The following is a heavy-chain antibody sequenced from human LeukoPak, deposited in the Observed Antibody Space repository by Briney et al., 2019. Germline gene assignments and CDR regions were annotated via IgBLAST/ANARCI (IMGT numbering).Heavy chain of an antibody. CDR3: AGSYSGYDYPDWFDP. J-gene: IGHJ5*02. V-gene: IGHV1-69*05. CDR1: GGTFSSYA. Sequence: GSSVKVSCKASGGTFSSYAISWVRQAPGQGLEWMGGIIPIFGTANYAQKFQGRVTITTDESTSTAYMELSSLRSEDTAVYYCAGSYSGYDYPDWFDPWGQGTLVTVSS. D-gene: IGHD5-12*01. CDR2: IIPIFGTA.